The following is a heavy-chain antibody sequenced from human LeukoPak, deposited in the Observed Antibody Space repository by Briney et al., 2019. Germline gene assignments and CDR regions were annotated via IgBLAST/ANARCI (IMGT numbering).Heavy chain of an antibody. V-gene: IGHV3-11*01. D-gene: IGHD4-17*01. CDR3: ARVPPTTVTTSGYFDY. CDR1: GFTFKDYY. CDR2: VRGSDSPI. Sequence: GGSLRLSCATSGFTFKDYYMTWIRQAPGKGLEWVSHVRGSDSPIYYADSVKGRLTMSRDSAKNSLYLQMNSLRAEDTAVYYCARVPPTTVTTSGYFDYWGQGTLVTVSS. J-gene: IGHJ4*02.